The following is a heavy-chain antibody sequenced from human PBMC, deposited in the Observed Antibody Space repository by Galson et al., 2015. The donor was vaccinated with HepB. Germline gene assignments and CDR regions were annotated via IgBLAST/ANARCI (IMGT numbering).Heavy chain of an antibody. CDR3: ARDEGSIAAPNYYYYYMDV. V-gene: IGHV1-69*13. J-gene: IGHJ6*03. CDR2: IIPIFGTA. D-gene: IGHD6-6*01. Sequence: SVKVSCKASGGTFSSYAISWVRQAPGQGLEWMGGIIPIFGTANYAQKFQGRVTITADESTSTAYMELSSLRSEDTAVYYCARDEGSIAAPNYYYYYMDVWGKGTTVTVSS. CDR1: GGTFSSYA.